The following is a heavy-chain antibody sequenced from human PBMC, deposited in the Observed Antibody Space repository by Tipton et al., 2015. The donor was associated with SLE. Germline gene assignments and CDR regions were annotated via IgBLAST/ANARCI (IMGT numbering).Heavy chain of an antibody. D-gene: IGHD5-18*01. CDR1: GYIFTDYG. CDR2: ISVYNGDI. J-gene: IGHJ5*02. V-gene: IGHV1-18*01. CDR3: ARVMDTWFDP. Sequence: QSGAEVKNPGASVMVSCKASGYIFTDYGFSWVRQAPGQGLEWMGWISVYNGDIKYAHKYQGRVTMTTDPSTTTAYMELRSLRPDDTAVYYCARVMDTWFDPWGQGTLVTVSS.